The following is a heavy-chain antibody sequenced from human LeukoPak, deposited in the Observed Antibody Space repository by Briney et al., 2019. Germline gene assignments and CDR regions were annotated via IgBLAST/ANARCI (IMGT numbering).Heavy chain of an antibody. J-gene: IGHJ4*02. CDR3: ASLTTVTQGYFDS. CDR2: IYYSGST. CDR1: GGSISGYY. Sequence: SETLSLTCTVSGGSISGYYWSWIRQPPGKGLEWIGYIYYSGSTNYNPSLKSRVTISVGTSKNQFSLKLSSVTATDTAVYYCASLTTVTQGYFDSWGQGTLVTVSS. V-gene: IGHV4-59*08. D-gene: IGHD4-17*01.